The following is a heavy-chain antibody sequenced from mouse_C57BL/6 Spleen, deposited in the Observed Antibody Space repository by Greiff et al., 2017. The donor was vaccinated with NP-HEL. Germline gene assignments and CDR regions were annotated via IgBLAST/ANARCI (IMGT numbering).Heavy chain of an antibody. CDR2: IDPSDSYT. CDR3: ARSRESAWFAY. J-gene: IGHJ3*01. CDR1: GYTFTSYW. V-gene: IGHV1-69*01. Sequence: QVQLQQPGAELVMPGASVKLSCKASGYTFTSYWMHWVKQRPGQGLEWIGEIDPSDSYTNYNQKFKGKSTLTVDKSSSTAYMQLSSLTSEDSAVYYCARSRESAWFAYWGQGTLVTVSA.